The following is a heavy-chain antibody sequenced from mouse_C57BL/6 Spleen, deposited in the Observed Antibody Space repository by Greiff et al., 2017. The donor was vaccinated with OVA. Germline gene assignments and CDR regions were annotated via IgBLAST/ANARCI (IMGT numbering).Heavy chain of an antibody. CDR1: GFSLTSYG. Sequence: QVQLQQSGPGLVQPSQSLSITCTVSGFSLTSYGVHWVRQSPGKGLEWLGVIWSGGGTDYNAAFMSRLSITKDNSKSQVFFKMNSLQADDTAIYYCAKEGGYGLWYFDVWGTGTTVTVSS. J-gene: IGHJ1*03. V-gene: IGHV2-5*01. CDR2: IWSGGGT. D-gene: IGHD2-2*01. CDR3: AKEGGYGLWYFDV.